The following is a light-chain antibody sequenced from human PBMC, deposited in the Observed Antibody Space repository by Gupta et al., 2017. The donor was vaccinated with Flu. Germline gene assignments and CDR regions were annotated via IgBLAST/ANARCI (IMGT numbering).Light chain of an antibody. J-gene: IGKJ5*01. Sequence: DIQMTQSPSSLSASVGDRVTITGRASQSISSYLNWYQQKPGKAPKLLIYAASSLQSGVPSRFSGSGSGTDFSLSISRLQPEDFATYYCQQSDSTLITFGQGTRLEIK. CDR1: QSISSY. CDR3: QQSDSTLIT. V-gene: IGKV1-39*01. CDR2: AAS.